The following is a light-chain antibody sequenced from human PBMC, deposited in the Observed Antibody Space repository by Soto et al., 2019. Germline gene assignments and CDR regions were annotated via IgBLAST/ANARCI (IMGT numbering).Light chain of an antibody. CDR3: SSYTITSSPV. Sequence: QSVLTQPASVSGSPGQSITISCTGTSSDVGGYDFVSWYRQYPGQAPKILIYDVTHRPSGVPDRFSGSKSGNTASLTISGLQADDEADYYCSSYTITSSPVFGPGTQLTVL. J-gene: IGLJ7*01. CDR2: DVT. V-gene: IGLV2-14*01. CDR1: SSDVGGYDF.